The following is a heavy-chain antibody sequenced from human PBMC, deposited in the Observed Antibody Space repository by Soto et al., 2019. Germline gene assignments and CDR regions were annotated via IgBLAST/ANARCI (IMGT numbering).Heavy chain of an antibody. Sequence: QVQLQQSGPGLVKPTGTLSLTCAVSGGSISTNNWWHWVRQSPEPVLEWIGEIHHTRSINYSPSFKSRATMSVDQIRNQFSLSLSSVTAAYTAVYYCARATGAATCQGFDYWGQGSLVTASS. D-gene: IGHD2-15*01. CDR1: GGSISTNNW. J-gene: IGHJ4*02. CDR3: ARATGAATCQGFDY. V-gene: IGHV4-4*02. CDR2: IHHTRSI.